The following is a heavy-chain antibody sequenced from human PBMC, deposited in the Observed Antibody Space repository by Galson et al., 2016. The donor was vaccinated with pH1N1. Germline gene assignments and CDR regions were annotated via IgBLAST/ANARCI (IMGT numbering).Heavy chain of an antibody. J-gene: IGHJ6*04. CDR2: LYKSGSS. Sequence: SETLSLTCSVSGGFISSHYWSWIRQPAGKGLEWIGRLYKSGSSKYNPSLKSRVTMSGDTSKNQISLKLTSVTAADTAVYYCVREDIVVGGGGYHGMDAWGKGTTATVPP. D-gene: IGHD2-2*01. CDR1: GGFISSHY. V-gene: IGHV4-4*07. CDR3: VREDIVVGGGGYHGMDA.